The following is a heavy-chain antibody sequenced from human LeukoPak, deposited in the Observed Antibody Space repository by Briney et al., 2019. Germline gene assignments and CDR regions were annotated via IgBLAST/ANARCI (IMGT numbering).Heavy chain of an antibody. J-gene: IGHJ4*02. CDR2: ISYAGSDE. D-gene: IGHD4-17*01. CDR1: GFIFDTYG. V-gene: IGHV3-30*18. CDR3: AKDEFRQETTTPGF. Sequence: PGGSLRLSCAASGFIFDTYGMHWVRQAPGKGLEWVAVISYAGSDEFHADSVKGRFTISRDNSKNTLYLQMSSLRPEDTAVYYCAKDEFRQETTTPGFWGQGTLVTVSS.